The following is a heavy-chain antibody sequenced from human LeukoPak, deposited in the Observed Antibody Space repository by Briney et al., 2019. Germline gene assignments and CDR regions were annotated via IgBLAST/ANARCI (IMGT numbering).Heavy chain of an antibody. V-gene: IGHV3-43D*03. CDR3: AKGAPGEVHYMDV. D-gene: IGHD3-10*01. J-gene: IGHJ6*03. Sequence: GGSLRLSCAASGFTFDDYAMHWVRQAPGKGLEWVSLISWDGGSTYYADSVKGRFTISRDNSKDSLYLQMNSLRAEDTALYYCAKGAPGEVHYMDVWGKGTTVTVSS. CDR2: ISWDGGST. CDR1: GFTFDDYA.